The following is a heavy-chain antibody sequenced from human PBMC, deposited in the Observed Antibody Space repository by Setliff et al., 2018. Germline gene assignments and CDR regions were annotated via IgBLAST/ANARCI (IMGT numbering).Heavy chain of an antibody. CDR2: IYYSGTT. D-gene: IGHD6-13*01. Sequence: SETLSLTCTVSGGSISSGNYFWDWIRQPPGKGLEWIGYIYYSGTTNSIPSLKSRVTISVDTSKNQFSLKVSSVTAADTAIYYCALSSSWFKDFQHWGQGTLVTVSS. CDR3: ALSSSWFKDFQH. CDR1: GGSISSGNYF. J-gene: IGHJ1*01. V-gene: IGHV4-61*01.